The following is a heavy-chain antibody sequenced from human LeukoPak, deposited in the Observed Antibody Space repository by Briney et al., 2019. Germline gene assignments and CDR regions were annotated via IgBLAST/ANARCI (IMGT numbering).Heavy chain of an antibody. Sequence: ASAKVSCKASGYTFISYSISWVRQAPGQGLEWMGWISAYNGNTNYARNFQGRVTMTTDTSTSTAYMELRTLRSDDTALYYCARDAYYYYGSGSPIRAFDIWGQGTMVTVSS. D-gene: IGHD3-10*01. J-gene: IGHJ3*02. CDR3: ARDAYYYYGSGSPIRAFDI. V-gene: IGHV1-18*01. CDR1: GYTFISYS. CDR2: ISAYNGNT.